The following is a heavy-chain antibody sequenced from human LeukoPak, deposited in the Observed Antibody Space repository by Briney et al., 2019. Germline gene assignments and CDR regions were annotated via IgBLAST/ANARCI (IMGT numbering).Heavy chain of an antibody. CDR1: GFTFSAYW. V-gene: IGHV3-7*01. D-gene: IGHD3-22*01. CDR2: IIQDGSEK. J-gene: IGHJ4*02. CDR3: ASYSSGFPYYFDY. Sequence: SGGSLRLSCAASGFTFSAYWMSWVRQAPGKGLEWVANIIQDGSEKYYVDSVKGRFTISRDNAKNSLYLQMNSLRAEDTAVYYCASYSSGFPYYFDYWGQGTLVTVSS.